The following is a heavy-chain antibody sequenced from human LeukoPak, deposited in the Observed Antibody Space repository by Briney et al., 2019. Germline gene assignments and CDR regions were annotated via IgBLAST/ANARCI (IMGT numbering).Heavy chain of an antibody. V-gene: IGHV4-38-2*02. CDR1: GDSISSGYY. D-gene: IGHD3-22*01. Sequence: PSETLSLTCTVSGDSISSGYYWGWIRQPPGRGLEWIGSIHHSGSSYYNPSLRSRVTISVDTSKNQFCLKLSSVTAADTAVHYCARYYDGSGSPRFDPWGQGTLVTVSS. CDR2: IHHSGSS. CDR3: ARYYDGSGSPRFDP. J-gene: IGHJ5*02.